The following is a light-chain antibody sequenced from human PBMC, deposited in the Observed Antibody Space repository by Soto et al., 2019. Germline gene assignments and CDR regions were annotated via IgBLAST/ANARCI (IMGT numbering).Light chain of an antibody. J-gene: IGKJ2*01. Sequence: DLVMTQSPLSLPVTPGEPASISCRSSQSLLHXXXXXXXXWYLQKPGQSPQLLIYLGSHRASGVPDRFSGSGSGTDFTLKISRVEADDVGVYYCMQGLQIPRTFGQGTKLDFK. V-gene: IGKV2-28*01. CDR1: QSLLHXXXXXX. CDR3: MQGLQIPRT. CDR2: LGS.